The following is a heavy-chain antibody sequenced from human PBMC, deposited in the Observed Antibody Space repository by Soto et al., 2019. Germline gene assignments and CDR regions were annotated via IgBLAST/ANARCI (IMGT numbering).Heavy chain of an antibody. Sequence: QVQLQESGPGLVKPSETLSLTCTVSGGSISSYYWSWIRQPPGKGLEWIGYIYYSGSTNYNPSLKSRVTISVDTSKNQFALKPSSVTAADTAVYWCARRYGGNFDSWGQGTLVTFSS. CDR1: GGSISSYY. D-gene: IGHD3-16*01. CDR3: ARRYGGNFDS. CDR2: IYYSGST. V-gene: IGHV4-59*01. J-gene: IGHJ4*02.